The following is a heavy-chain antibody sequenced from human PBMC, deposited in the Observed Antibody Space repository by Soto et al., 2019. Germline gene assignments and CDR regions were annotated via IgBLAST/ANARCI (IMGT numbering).Heavy chain of an antibody. Sequence: QVRLVQSEAEVKKAGSSVKVSYKASGGTFISDAVTWVRQAPGQGLEWMGGVIPMFPKANYAQKFQGRATITADKSTSTVYMELHSLKSEDTALYYCARCHSDSSGPGYLDSWGQGTLVTVTS. V-gene: IGHV1-69*06. CDR2: VIPMFPKA. J-gene: IGHJ4*02. CDR1: GGTFISDA. CDR3: ARCHSDSSGPGYLDS. D-gene: IGHD3-22*01.